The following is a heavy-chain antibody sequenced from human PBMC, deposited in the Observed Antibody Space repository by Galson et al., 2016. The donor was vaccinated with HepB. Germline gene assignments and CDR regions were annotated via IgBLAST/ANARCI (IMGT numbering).Heavy chain of an antibody. D-gene: IGHD3-10*01. V-gene: IGHV2-5*02. CDR3: AHSLYYYGSGSYSFDL. CDR2: IYWDDDK. Sequence: PALVKPTQTLTLTCTFPGFSLSTSGVGVGWIRQPPGKALEWLALIYWDDDKRYRPSLKSRLTITKDTSKNQVVLTVTDMDPVDTATYYCAHSLYYYGSGSYSFDLWGRGTLVTVSS. CDR1: GFSLSTSGVG. J-gene: IGHJ2*01.